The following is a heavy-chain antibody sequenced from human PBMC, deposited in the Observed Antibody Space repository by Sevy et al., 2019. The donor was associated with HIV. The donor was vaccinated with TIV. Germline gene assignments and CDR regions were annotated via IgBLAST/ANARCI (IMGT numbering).Heavy chain of an antibody. V-gene: IGHV3-23*01. D-gene: IGHD2-8*01. J-gene: IGHJ4*02. CDR1: GFTFSKYS. CDR2: LSFGCGEI. Sequence: GGSLRLSCAASGFTFSKYSMSWVRQPPGKGLGWVSTLSFGCGEINYADYVKGRFSISRDNSKSSVYLQMNNLRPEDTAGYYCAREGCTKPHDYWGQGTLVTVSS. CDR3: AREGCTKPHDY.